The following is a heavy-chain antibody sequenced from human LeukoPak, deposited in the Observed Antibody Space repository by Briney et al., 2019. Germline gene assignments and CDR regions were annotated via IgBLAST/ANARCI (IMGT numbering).Heavy chain of an antibody. CDR2: INPSGGST. CDR1: GYTFTSYY. V-gene: IGHV1-46*01. Sequence: ASVKVSCKASGYTFTSYYMHWVRQAPGQGLEWMGIINPSGGSTSYAQKFQGRVTMTRDTSTSTVYMGLSSLRSEDTAVYYCARGGPIVVVTAKVDAFDIWGQGTMVTVSS. CDR3: ARGGPIVVVTAKVDAFDI. D-gene: IGHD2-21*02. J-gene: IGHJ3*02.